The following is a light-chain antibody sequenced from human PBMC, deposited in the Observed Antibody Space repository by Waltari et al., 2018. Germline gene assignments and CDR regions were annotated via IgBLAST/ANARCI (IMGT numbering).Light chain of an antibody. Sequence: QAVLTQPASLSASPGASASLTCTLRSDLNVRTYKIYWFQQRPGRPPQFLLKYKPESTIQLGSVIPSRFSGSKDTSANAFILLISGLQSEDEADYYCMILYNNAVVVGGGTNLTVL. CDR1: SDLNVRTYK. V-gene: IGLV5-45*01. J-gene: IGLJ3*02. CDR2: YKPESTI. CDR3: MILYNNAVV.